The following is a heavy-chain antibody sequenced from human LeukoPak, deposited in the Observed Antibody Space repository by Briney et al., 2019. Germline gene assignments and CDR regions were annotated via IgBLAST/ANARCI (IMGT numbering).Heavy chain of an antibody. CDR3: ARGKSSSSFSAFDI. D-gene: IGHD6-6*01. Sequence: ASVKVSCKASGYTFTDYYMHWVRQAPGQGLEWMGWINPNSGGTNYAQKFQGRVTMTRDTSTSTAYMDLSRLRSDDTAVYYCARGKSSSSFSAFDIWGQETMVTVSS. J-gene: IGHJ3*02. CDR2: INPNSGGT. V-gene: IGHV1-2*02. CDR1: GYTFTDYY.